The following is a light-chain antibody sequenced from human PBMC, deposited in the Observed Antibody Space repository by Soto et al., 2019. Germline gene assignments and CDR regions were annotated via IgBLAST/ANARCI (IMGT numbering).Light chain of an antibody. CDR2: EVS. CDR1: SSDVGGYNY. V-gene: IGLV2-14*01. CDR3: SSYTSSLYV. Sequence: QSALTQPASVSRSPGQSITISCTGPSSDVGGYNYVSWYQQHPGKAPKRMIYEVSNRPSGVSNRFSGSKSGNTASLTISGLQAEDEADYYCSSYTSSLYVFGTGTKVTVL. J-gene: IGLJ1*01.